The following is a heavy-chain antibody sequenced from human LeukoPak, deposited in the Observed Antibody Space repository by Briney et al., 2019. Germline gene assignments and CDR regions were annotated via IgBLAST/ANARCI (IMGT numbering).Heavy chain of an antibody. Sequence: ASVKVSCKASGYTFTSYGISWVRQAPGQGLEWMGLINPSGSSTLYAQKFQGRVTMTRDMSTTTAYMELSRLRSDDTAVYYCAYSSSSSLDYWGQGTLVTVSS. V-gene: IGHV1-46*01. CDR2: INPSGSST. CDR3: AYSSSSSLDY. J-gene: IGHJ4*02. D-gene: IGHD6-6*01. CDR1: GYTFTSYG.